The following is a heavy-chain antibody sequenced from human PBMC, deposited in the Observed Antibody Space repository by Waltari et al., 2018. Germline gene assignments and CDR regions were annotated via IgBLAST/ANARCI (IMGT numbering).Heavy chain of an antibody. Sequence: EVQLVESGGGVVQPGGSLRLSCAASGFTFSSYEMNWVRQAPGKGLEWVSYSRSSSSTIYYAESGNSRFTISRDNAKNSLFLKLKSLRAKDTAVYYCAGANGDYGEYDYWGQGTLVTVSS. D-gene: IGHD4-17*01. CDR1: GFTFSSYE. CDR2: SRSSSSTI. V-gene: IGHV3-48*03. CDR3: AGANGDYGEYDY. J-gene: IGHJ4*02.